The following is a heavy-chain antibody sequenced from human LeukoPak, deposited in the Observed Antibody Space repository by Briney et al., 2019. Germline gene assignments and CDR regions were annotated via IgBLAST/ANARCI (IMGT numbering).Heavy chain of an antibody. CDR1: GGTFSSYA. CDR2: IIPIFGTA. J-gene: IGHJ6*04. V-gene: IGHV1-69*06. CDR3: ARITRSDYDILTGLPLYYYYGMDV. D-gene: IGHD3-9*01. Sequence: SVKVSCKASGGTFSSYAISWVRQAPGQGLEWMGGIIPIFGTANYAQKFRGRVTITADKSTSTAYMELSSLRSEDTAVYYCARITRSDYDILTGLPLYYYYGMDVWGKGTTVTVSS.